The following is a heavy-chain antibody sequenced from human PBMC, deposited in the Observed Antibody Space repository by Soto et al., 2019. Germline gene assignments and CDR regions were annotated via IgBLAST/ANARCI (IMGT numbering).Heavy chain of an antibody. J-gene: IGHJ4*02. D-gene: IGHD1-20*01. CDR2: ISASIGKT. Sequence: QVQLVQSGGEVKEPGASVKVSCKASGYTFSTYGISWVRQAPGQGLEWMGWISASIGKTNYAQAPQGRVTVTTDTSTGTAYMELRSLRSDDTAVYYCARSGRVTGTTIDYWGQGTLVTVSS. CDR1: GYTFSTYG. V-gene: IGHV1-18*01. CDR3: ARSGRVTGTTIDY.